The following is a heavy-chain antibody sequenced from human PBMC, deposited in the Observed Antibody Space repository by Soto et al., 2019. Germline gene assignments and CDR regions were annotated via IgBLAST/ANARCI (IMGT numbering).Heavy chain of an antibody. J-gene: IGHJ6*02. CDR2: IYYSGST. CDR3: ARHRYYDFWSGYYTGLRDYYYYYGMDV. D-gene: IGHD3-3*01. CDR1: GGSISSSSYY. V-gene: IGHV4-39*01. Sequence: SETLSLTCTVSGGSISSSSYYWGWIRQPPGKGLEWIGSIYYSGSTYYNPSLKSRVTISVDTSKNQFSLKLSSVTAADTAVYYCARHRYYDFWSGYYTGLRDYYYYYGMDVWGQGTTVTVSS.